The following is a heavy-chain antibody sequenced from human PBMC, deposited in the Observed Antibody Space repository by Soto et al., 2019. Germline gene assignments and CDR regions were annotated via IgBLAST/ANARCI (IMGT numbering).Heavy chain of an antibody. CDR1: GHIFTSHY. Sequence: ASVKVSCKASGHIFTSHYIHWVRQAPGQGLDWMGLISPSGTATVYTQSLQGRVTMTRDTSTNTVYMGLNSLRSDDTAVYYCTAILLGYWGQGTVVTVS. CDR3: TAILLGY. V-gene: IGHV1-46*04. CDR2: ISPSGTAT. D-gene: IGHD1-26*01. J-gene: IGHJ4*02.